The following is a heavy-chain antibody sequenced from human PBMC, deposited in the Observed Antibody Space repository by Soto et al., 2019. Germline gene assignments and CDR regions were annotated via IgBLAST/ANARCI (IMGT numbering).Heavy chain of an antibody. Sequence: SETLSLTCTVSGGSISSSSYYWGWIRQPPGKGLEWIGSIYYSGSTYYNPSLKSRVTISVDTSKNQFSLKLSSVTAADTAVYYCAGTITMVRGVIGYWGQGTLVTVSS. CDR3: AGTITMVRGVIGY. V-gene: IGHV4-39*01. CDR2: IYYSGST. CDR1: GGSISSSSYY. D-gene: IGHD3-10*01. J-gene: IGHJ4*02.